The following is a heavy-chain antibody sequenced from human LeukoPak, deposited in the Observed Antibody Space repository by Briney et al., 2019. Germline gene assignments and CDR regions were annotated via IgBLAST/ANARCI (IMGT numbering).Heavy chain of an antibody. J-gene: IGHJ4*02. CDR2: IHYSGST. CDR3: ARWGHFDTSGYFVVDY. Sequence: SETLSLTCSISDGSISSYYWNWIRQSPGKGLEWIGHIHYSGSTHYDPSLQSRVSISIDTSKNHFSLKLRSVTAVDTAVYYCARWGHFDTSGYFVVDYWGQGTLVTVSS. V-gene: IGHV4-59*12. CDR1: DGSISSYY. D-gene: IGHD3-22*01.